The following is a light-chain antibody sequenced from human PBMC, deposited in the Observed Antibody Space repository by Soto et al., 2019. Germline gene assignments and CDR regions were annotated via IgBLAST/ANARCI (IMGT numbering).Light chain of an antibody. CDR1: QGISSR. CDR2: SAS. CDR3: QQSNSFPLT. Sequence: DIQMTQSPSSVSASVGDRVTITCRASQGISSRLAWYQQKPGKAPNLLIYSASSLQCGVPSRFSGSGSETDFTLTIGSLQPEDFATYYCQQSNSFPLTFGGGTKVEIK. V-gene: IGKV1-12*01. J-gene: IGKJ4*01.